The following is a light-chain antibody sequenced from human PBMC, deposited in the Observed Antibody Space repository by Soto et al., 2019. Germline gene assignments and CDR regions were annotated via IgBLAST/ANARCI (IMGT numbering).Light chain of an antibody. CDR2: LGS. Sequence: DIVMTQSPLSLPVTPGEPASISCRSSQSLLHSNGYNYLDWYLQKPGQSPQLLIYLGSDRASGVPDRCSGSGSCTDFTLKISRVEAEDVRVYYCMQAQQTPWTFGQGTKVEIK. CDR3: MQAQQTPWT. J-gene: IGKJ1*01. CDR1: QSLLHSNGYNY. V-gene: IGKV2-28*01.